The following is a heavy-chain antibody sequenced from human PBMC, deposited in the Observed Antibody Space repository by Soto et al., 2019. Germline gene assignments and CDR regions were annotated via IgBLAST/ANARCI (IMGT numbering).Heavy chain of an antibody. CDR1: GGSFSGYY. CDR2: INHSGST. J-gene: IGHJ2*01. D-gene: IGHD2-8*01. CDR3: ARGLYAGQRYFDL. Sequence: QVQLQQWGAGLLKPSETLSLTCAVYGGSFSGYYWSWIRQPPGKGLEWIGEINHSGSTNYNPSLKSRVTISVDTSKNQFSLKLSSVTAADTAVYYCARGLYAGQRYFDLWGRGTLVTVSS. V-gene: IGHV4-34*01.